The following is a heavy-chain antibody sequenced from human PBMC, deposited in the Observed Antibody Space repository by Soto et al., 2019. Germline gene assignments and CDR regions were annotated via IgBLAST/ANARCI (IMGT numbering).Heavy chain of an antibody. CDR1: GYSFTSCW. D-gene: IGHD3-22*01. J-gene: IGHJ4*02. CDR2: IYPGDSDT. Sequence: GESLKISCKGSGYSFTSCWIGWVRQMPGKGLEWMGIIYPGDSDTRYSPSFQGQVTISADKSISTAYLQWSSLKASDTAMYYCARARYYYDSSGYPKPYYFDYWGQGTLVTVSS. CDR3: ARARYYYDSSGYPKPYYFDY. V-gene: IGHV5-51*01.